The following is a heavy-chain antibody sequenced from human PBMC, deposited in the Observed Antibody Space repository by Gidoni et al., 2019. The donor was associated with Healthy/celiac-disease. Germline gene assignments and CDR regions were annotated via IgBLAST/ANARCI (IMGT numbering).Heavy chain of an antibody. J-gene: IGHJ4*02. CDR3: AREREYSSTSGIDY. D-gene: IGHD6-6*01. CDR2: ISYSGSA. V-gene: IGHV4-31*03. CDR1: GGSFSSGGYY. Sequence: QVQLQESGPGLVKPSQTLSLTCTVSGGSFSSGGYYWTWIRQHPGKGLEWIGYISYSGSAYYNPSLQSRLTISVDTSKSQFSLRLSSVTAADTAVYYCAREREYSSTSGIDYWGQGTLVTVSS.